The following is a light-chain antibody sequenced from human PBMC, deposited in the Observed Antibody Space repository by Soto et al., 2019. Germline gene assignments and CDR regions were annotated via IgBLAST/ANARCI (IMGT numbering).Light chain of an antibody. V-gene: IGKV3-11*01. CDR2: DAS. Sequence: EIVLTQSPATLSLSPGVRATLSCRASQSVSSYLAWYQQKPGQAPRLLIYDASNRATGIPARFSGSGSGTDFTRTISSLEPEDFAVYYCQQYGSSPLTFGGGTKVDIK. CDR1: QSVSSY. J-gene: IGKJ4*01. CDR3: QQYGSSPLT.